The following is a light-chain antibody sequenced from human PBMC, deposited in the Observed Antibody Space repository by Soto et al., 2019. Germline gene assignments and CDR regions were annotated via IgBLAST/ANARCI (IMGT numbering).Light chain of an antibody. CDR1: QSVSTN. J-gene: IGKJ1*01. CDR3: QQFNKWPRT. V-gene: IGKV3-15*01. CDR2: GAY. Sequence: VMTPSPATLSVSPGERATLSCRASQSVSTNLAWYQQRPGQAPRLIISGAYTRATGIPARFSGSGSGTEYTLTISSLQSEDFAIYYCQQFNKWPRTFGQGTKVDIK.